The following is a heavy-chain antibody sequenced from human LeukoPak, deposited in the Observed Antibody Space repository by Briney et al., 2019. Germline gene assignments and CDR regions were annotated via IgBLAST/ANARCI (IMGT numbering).Heavy chain of an antibody. D-gene: IGHD3-22*01. Sequence: SETLSLTCTVSGGSISSSSYYWGWIRQPPGKGLEWIGSIYYSGSTYYNPSLKSRVTISVDTSKNQFSLKLSSVTAADTAVYYCARDKYYYDSSGSSFGYWGQGTLVTVSS. V-gene: IGHV4-39*07. CDR1: GGSISSSSYY. CDR3: ARDKYYYDSSGSSFGY. J-gene: IGHJ4*02. CDR2: IYYSGST.